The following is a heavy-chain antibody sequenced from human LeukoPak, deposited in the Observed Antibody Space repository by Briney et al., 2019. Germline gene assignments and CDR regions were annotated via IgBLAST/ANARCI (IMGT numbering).Heavy chain of an antibody. J-gene: IGHJ4*02. CDR3: TGNYYGSGSYADFDY. CDR1: GFTFSSYS. D-gene: IGHD3-10*01. CDR2: IRSTANGYAT. Sequence: PGGSLRLSCAASGFTFSSYSMNWVRQASGKGLEWVGRIRSTANGYATAYAASVKGRFTISRDDSKNTAYLQMDSLKTEDTAVYYCTGNYYGSGSYADFDYWGQGTLVTVS. V-gene: IGHV3-73*01.